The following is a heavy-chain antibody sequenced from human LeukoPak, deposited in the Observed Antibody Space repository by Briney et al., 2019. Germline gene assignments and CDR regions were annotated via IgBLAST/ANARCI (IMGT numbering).Heavy chain of an antibody. CDR2: MYYTGNT. J-gene: IGHJ4*02. CDR1: GVSITSGNYY. V-gene: IGHV4-39*01. Sequence: PSETLSLTCTVSGVSITSGNYYWDWIRQPPEQGLEWIGSMYYTGNTYYNPSLKSRVTLSLDTSKNHFSLRLSSLTAADTAVYYCATQRLATVAPFDNWGQGTLVTVSS. D-gene: IGHD4-23*01. CDR3: ATQRLATVAPFDN.